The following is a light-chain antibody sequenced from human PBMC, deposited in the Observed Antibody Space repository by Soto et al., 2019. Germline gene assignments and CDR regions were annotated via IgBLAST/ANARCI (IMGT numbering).Light chain of an antibody. J-gene: IGLJ1*01. CDR3: SSYTSASTLLYL. V-gene: IGLV2-14*01. Sequence: QSALTQPASVSGSPGQSITISCTGTSSDVGDYDYVSWYQQYAGKAPKMMIYEVTNRPSGVSTRFSGSKSGNTASLTISGLQAEDEADYHCSSYTSASTLLYLFGTGTKVTVL. CDR1: SSDVGDYDY. CDR2: EVT.